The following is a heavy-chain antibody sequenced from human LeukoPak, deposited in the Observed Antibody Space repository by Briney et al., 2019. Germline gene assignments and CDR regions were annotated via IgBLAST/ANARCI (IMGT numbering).Heavy chain of an antibody. CDR3: ARSAIYYDSSGYYPGAFDI. CDR1: GGSFSGYY. Sequence: PSETLSLTCAVYGGSFSGYYWSWIRQPPGKGLEWIGEINHSGSTNYNPSLKSRVTISVDTSKNQFSLKLSSVTAADTAVYYCARSAIYYDSSGYYPGAFDIWGQGTMVTVSS. J-gene: IGHJ3*02. V-gene: IGHV4-34*01. D-gene: IGHD3-22*01. CDR2: INHSGST.